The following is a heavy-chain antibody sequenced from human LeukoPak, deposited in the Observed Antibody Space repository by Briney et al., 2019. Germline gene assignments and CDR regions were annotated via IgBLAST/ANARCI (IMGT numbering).Heavy chain of an antibody. V-gene: IGHV1-2*02. CDR3: ARAGYCSGGSCYALDY. CDR2: IDPNSGGT. D-gene: IGHD2-15*01. J-gene: IGHJ4*02. CDR1: GYTLTGYY. Sequence: ASVKVSCKASGYTLTGYYMHWVRQAPGQGLEWMGWIDPNSGGTNYAQKFQGRVTLTRDTSISTAYMELSRLRSDDTAVYYSARAGYCSGGSCYALDYWGQGTLVSVSS.